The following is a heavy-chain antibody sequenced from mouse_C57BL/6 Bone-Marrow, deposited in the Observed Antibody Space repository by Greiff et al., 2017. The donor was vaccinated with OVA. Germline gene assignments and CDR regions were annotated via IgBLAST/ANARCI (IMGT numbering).Heavy chain of an antibody. J-gene: IGHJ3*01. Sequence: VQLQQPGAELVRPGTSVKLSCKASGYTFTSYWMHWVKQRPGQGLEWIGVIDPSDSYTNYNQKFKGKATLTVDTSSSTAYRQLSSLTSEDSAVYYCAIRDYGPFAYWGQGTLVTVSA. D-gene: IGHD2-4*01. CDR3: AIRDYGPFAY. CDR1: GYTFTSYW. CDR2: IDPSDSYT. V-gene: IGHV1-59*01.